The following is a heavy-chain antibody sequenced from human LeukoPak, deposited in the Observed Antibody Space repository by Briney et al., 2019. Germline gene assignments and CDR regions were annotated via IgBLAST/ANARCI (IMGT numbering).Heavy chain of an antibody. J-gene: IGHJ4*02. V-gene: IGHV1-18*01. CDR3: ARDGSVTLVRGVIFY. Sequence: ASVKVSCTASGYTFTSYGISWVRQAPGQGLEWMGWISAYNGNTNYAQKLQGRVTMTTDTSTSTAYMELRSLRSDDTAVYYCARDGSVTLVRGVIFYWGQGTLVTVSS. D-gene: IGHD3-10*01. CDR2: ISAYNGNT. CDR1: GYTFTSYG.